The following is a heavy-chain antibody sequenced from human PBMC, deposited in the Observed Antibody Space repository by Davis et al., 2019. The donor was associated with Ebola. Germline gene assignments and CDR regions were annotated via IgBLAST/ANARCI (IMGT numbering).Heavy chain of an antibody. Sequence: PGGSLRLSCAASGFTFSSYAMSWVRQAPGKGLEWVAFIAYDGSNKYTADSVKGRFTISRDNSENTLNLQMNSLRVEDTAVYYCARDLMVLSGGGGMDVWGKGTTVTVSS. CDR1: GFTFSSYA. V-gene: IGHV3-30*03. J-gene: IGHJ6*04. CDR2: IAYDGSNK. D-gene: IGHD4/OR15-4a*01. CDR3: ARDLMVLSGGGGMDV.